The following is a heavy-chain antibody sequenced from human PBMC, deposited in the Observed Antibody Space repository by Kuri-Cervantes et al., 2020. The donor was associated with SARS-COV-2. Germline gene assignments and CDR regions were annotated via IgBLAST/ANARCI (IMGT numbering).Heavy chain of an antibody. J-gene: IGHJ3*02. Sequence: GGSLRLSCAASGFTFNTFAMSWVRQAPGKGLEWVSGISGSGGHTYYPDSVRGRFTISRDNSKNMVYLQMNSLRAEDTAVYYCAENRDGYKLAFDIWGQGTMVTVSS. CDR2: ISGSGGHT. CDR3: AENRDGYKLAFDI. V-gene: IGHV3-23*01. CDR1: GFTFNTFA. D-gene: IGHD5-24*01.